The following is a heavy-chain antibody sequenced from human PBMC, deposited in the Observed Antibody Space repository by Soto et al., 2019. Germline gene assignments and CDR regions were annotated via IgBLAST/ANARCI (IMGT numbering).Heavy chain of an antibody. Sequence: GESLKISCKGSGYSFSNYWIVWVRQMPGKGLEWMGIIYPGDSETKYSPPFRGQVTISADKSISTAYLQWSSLKASDSAIYYCARRSYTSSWYLAFADYWGQGALVTVSS. CDR2: IYPGDSET. D-gene: IGHD6-13*01. CDR1: GYSFSNYW. CDR3: ARRSYTSSWYLAFADY. J-gene: IGHJ4*02. V-gene: IGHV5-51*01.